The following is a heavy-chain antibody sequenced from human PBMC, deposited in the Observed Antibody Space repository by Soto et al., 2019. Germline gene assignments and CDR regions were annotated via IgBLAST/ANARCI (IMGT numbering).Heavy chain of an antibody. CDR1: GYTFTSYA. CDR3: ARDSLRFLEWLVYSNFDY. Sequence: VASVKVSCKASGYTFTSYAMHWVRQAPGQRLEWMGWINAGNGNTKYSQKFQGRVTITRDTSASTAYMELSSLRSEDTAVYYCARDSLRFLEWLVYSNFDYWGQGTLVTVSS. D-gene: IGHD3-3*01. J-gene: IGHJ4*02. V-gene: IGHV1-3*01. CDR2: INAGNGNT.